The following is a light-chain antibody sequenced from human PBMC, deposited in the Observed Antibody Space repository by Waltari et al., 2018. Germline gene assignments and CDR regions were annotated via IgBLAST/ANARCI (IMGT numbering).Light chain of an antibody. Sequence: DIVMTQSPDSLAVSLGEWATISCKSSQSVLYSSTNKNYLAWYQEKPGQTPKLLIYWSSTRESWVPDRFSGNGSGTDFTLTVSSLQAEDVAVYYCQQYYTTPYTFGQGTKLEIK. CDR2: WSS. CDR3: QQYYTTPYT. J-gene: IGKJ2*01. CDR1: QSVLYSSTNKNY. V-gene: IGKV4-1*01.